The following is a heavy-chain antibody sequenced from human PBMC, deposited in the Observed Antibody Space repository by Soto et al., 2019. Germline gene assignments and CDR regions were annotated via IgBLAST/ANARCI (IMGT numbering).Heavy chain of an antibody. Sequence: SETLSLTCTISGGSISVYYWSWIRQSPRQGLEWIVYVYDNGRPYYSPSLKSRVTLSADTSKNQISLKLTSATAADTPVYYCARGVGSSPPRYWGRGTLVTVSS. V-gene: IGHV4-59*01. D-gene: IGHD3-9*01. CDR3: ARGVGSSPPRY. J-gene: IGHJ4*02. CDR1: GGSISVYY. CDR2: VYDNGRP.